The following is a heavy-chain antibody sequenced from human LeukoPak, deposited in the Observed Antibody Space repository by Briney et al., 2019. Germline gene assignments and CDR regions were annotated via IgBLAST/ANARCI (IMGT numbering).Heavy chain of an antibody. CDR2: ISAYNDNT. CDR3: ARVHYDILTGYSYFDY. J-gene: IGHJ4*02. V-gene: IGHV1-18*01. Sequence: ASVKVSCKASGYTFTSYGISWVRQAPGQGLEWMGWISAYNDNTNYAQKLQGRVTMTTDTSTTTAYMELRSLRSDDTAVYYCARVHYDILTGYSYFDYWGQGTLVTVSS. D-gene: IGHD3-9*01. CDR1: GYTFTSYG.